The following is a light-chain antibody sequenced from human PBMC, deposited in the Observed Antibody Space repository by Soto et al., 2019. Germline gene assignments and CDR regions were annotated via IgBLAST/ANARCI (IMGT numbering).Light chain of an antibody. CDR1: SRDIGGFNY. Sequence: QSVLTQPASVSGSPGQSITISCTGTSRDIGGFNYVSWYQQHPGTAPKLIIYEVSNRPSGISNRFSGSKSGNTASLTISGLQAEDEADYYCSSYTTTSTLGVFGGGTKVTVL. J-gene: IGLJ3*02. CDR2: EVS. V-gene: IGLV2-14*01. CDR3: SSYTTTSTLGV.